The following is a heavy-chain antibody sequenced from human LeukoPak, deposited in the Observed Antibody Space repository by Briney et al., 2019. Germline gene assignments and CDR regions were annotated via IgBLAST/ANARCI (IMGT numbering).Heavy chain of an antibody. V-gene: IGHV4-34*01. J-gene: IGHJ6*02. CDR1: GGSFSGYY. CDR3: ARGPSIQLWSDPYYYYGMDV. D-gene: IGHD5-18*01. CDR2: INHSGST. Sequence: SETLSLTCAVYGGSFSGYYWSWIRQPPGKGLEWIGEINHSGSTNYNPSLKSRVTISVDTSKNQFSLRLSSLTAADTAVYYCARGPSIQLWSDPYYYYGMDVWGQGTTDTVSS.